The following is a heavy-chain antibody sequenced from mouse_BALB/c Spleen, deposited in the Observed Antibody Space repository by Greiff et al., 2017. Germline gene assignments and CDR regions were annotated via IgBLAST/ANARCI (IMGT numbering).Heavy chain of an antibody. J-gene: IGHJ3*01. CDR3: ARDDLRLRQDCAY. Sequence: VQRVESGPGLVAPSQSLSITCTVSGFSLTSYGVHWVRQPPGKGLEWLGVIWAGGSTNYNSALMSRLSISKDNSKSQVFLKMNSLQTDDTAMYYCARDDLRLRQDCAYWGQGTLVTVSA. CDR1: GFSLTSYG. CDR2: IWAGGST. V-gene: IGHV2-9*02. D-gene: IGHD2-4*01.